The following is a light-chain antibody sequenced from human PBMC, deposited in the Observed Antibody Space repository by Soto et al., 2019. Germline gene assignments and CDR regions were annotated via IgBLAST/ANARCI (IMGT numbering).Light chain of an antibody. J-gene: IGLJ2*01. V-gene: IGLV1-47*01. CDR1: SSNIGSNF. Sequence: QSVLTQPPSASGTPGQRVTISCSGSSSNIGSNFVYWYQQLPGTAPKLLIYKNNQRPSGVPDRFSGSKSGTSASLAISGLRSEDEAEYYCAAWDDSRSGRVFGGGTKLTVL. CDR3: AAWDDSRSGRV. CDR2: KNN.